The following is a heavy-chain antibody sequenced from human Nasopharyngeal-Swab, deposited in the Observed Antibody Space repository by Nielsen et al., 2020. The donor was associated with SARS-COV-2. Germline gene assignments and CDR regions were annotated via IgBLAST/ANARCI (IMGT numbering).Heavy chain of an antibody. V-gene: IGHV3-30*18. CDR1: GFTFSSYG. D-gene: IGHD3-10*01. CDR2: ISYDGSNK. Sequence: GGSLRLSCAASGFTFSSYGMHWVCQAPGKGLEWVAVISYDGSNKYYADSVKGRFTISRDNSKNTLYLQMNSLRAEDTAVYYCAKEGGGPGIDYWGQGTLVTVSS. J-gene: IGHJ4*02. CDR3: AKEGGGPGIDY.